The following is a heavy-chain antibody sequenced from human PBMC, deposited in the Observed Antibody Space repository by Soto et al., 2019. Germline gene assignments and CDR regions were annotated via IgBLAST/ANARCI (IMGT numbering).Heavy chain of an antibody. CDR3: VRDSGSGSYSYNWSDP. V-gene: IGHV4-59*01. D-gene: IGHD3-10*01. J-gene: IGHJ5*02. CDR1: GGSISSYY. CDR2: IFYSGST. Sequence: SETLSLTCTVSGGSISSYYWSWIRQPPGKGLEWIGYIFYSGSTNYNPSLKSRVTMSVDTSKNQFSLKLSSVTAADTAVYYCVRDSGSGSYSYNWSDPWGQGTLVTVSS.